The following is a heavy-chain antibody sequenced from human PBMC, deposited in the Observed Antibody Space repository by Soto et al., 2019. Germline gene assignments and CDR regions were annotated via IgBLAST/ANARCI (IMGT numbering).Heavy chain of an antibody. V-gene: IGHV2-70*11. D-gene: IGHD6-19*01. CDR1: GFSLSTSGMC. CDR2: IDWDDDK. Sequence: GPTLVNPTQTLTLTCTFSGFSLSTSGMCVSWIRQPPGKALEWLARIDWDDDKYYSTSLKTRLTISKDTSKNQVVLTMTNMDPVDTATYYCARIRSIAVAGLYYYGMDVWGQGTTVTVSS. CDR3: ARIRSIAVAGLYYYGMDV. J-gene: IGHJ6*02.